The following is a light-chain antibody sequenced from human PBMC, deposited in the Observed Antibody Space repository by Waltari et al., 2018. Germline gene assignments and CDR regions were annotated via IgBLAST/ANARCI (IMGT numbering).Light chain of an antibody. Sequence: DIVMTQSPESLTVSLGDRATINCKSSQSLFYNSNNQNYLAWYQQKPGQPPKVLIYWASTRESGVPELFSGSGSGTDFTLTITNLQPEDVAVYYCQQYYSTFLTFGGGTKVE. CDR2: WAS. CDR3: QQYYSTFLT. CDR1: QSLFYNSNNQNY. J-gene: IGKJ4*01. V-gene: IGKV4-1*01.